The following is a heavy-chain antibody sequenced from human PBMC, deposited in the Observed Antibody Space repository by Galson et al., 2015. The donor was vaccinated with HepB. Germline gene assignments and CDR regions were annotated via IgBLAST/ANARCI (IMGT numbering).Heavy chain of an antibody. V-gene: IGHV1-18*01. Sequence: SVKVSCKASGYIFSHHSITWVRQAPGQGLEWMGWISNYNGDTNYDQKFQGRATMTTDTPTTTAYMELRSLTSDDTAVYYCARDPSNTSGRWVYLDYWCQGTLVTVSS. D-gene: IGHD6-19*01. CDR3: ARDPSNTSGRWVYLDY. J-gene: IGHJ4*02. CDR2: ISNYNGDT. CDR1: GYIFSHHS.